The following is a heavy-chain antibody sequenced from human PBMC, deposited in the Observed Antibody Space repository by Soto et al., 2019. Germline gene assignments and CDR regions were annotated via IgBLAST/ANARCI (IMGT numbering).Heavy chain of an antibody. D-gene: IGHD3-10*01. V-gene: IGHV1-8*01. J-gene: IGHJ4*02. CDR3: ARGSYGAGMTFEY. CDR2: MNPNSGNT. Sequence: ASVGGWCKHLRDTLTSYAINVWRDHTGQGLEWMGWMNPNSGNTGYAQKFQGRVNMTRNTSISTAYMELSSLRSEDTAGYDCARGSYGAGMTFEYWGQGTRVTVSS. CDR1: RDTLTSYA.